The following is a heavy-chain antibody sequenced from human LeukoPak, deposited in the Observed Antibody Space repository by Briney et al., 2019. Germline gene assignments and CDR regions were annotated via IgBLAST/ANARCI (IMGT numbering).Heavy chain of an antibody. J-gene: IGHJ4*02. D-gene: IGHD3-3*01. CDR3: ARAGSITIFGVLGY. V-gene: IGHV1-2*02. CDR1: GYTFTGYY. CDR2: INPNSGGT. Sequence: ASVKVSCKASGYTFTGYYMHWVRLAPGQGLAWMGWINPNSGGTNYAQKFQGRVTMTRDTSISTAYMELRRLRSDDTAVYYCARAGSITIFGVLGYWGQGTLVTVSS.